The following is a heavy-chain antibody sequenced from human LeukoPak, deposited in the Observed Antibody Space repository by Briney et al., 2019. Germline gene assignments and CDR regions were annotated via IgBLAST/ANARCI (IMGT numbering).Heavy chain of an antibody. J-gene: IGHJ4*02. D-gene: IGHD6-19*01. CDR3: ARKSYSTGWWYFDY. Sequence: SETLSLTCTVSGGSVSSGSYYWSWIRQPAGKGLEWIGRIYTSGSTNYNPSLKGRVTISVDTSKNQFSLKLSSVTAADTAVYYCARKSYSTGWWYFDYWGQGTLVTVSS. CDR2: IYTSGST. V-gene: IGHV4-61*02. CDR1: GGSVSSGSYY.